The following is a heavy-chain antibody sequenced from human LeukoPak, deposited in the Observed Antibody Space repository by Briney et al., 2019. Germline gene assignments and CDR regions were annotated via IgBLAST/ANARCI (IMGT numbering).Heavy chain of an antibody. CDR3: ARDDMVGAINTHPFDY. Sequence: GGSLRLSCAASGFTFSSYSMDWVRQAPGKGLEWVSSISSSSSYIYYADSVKGRFTISRDNAKNSLYLQMNSLRAEDTAVYYCARDDMVGAINTHPFDYWGQGTLVTVSS. CDR1: GFTFSSYS. D-gene: IGHD1-26*01. V-gene: IGHV3-21*01. J-gene: IGHJ4*02. CDR2: ISSSSSYI.